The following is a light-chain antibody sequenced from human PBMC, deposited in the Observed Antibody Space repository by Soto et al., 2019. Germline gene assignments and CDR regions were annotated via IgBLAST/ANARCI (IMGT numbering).Light chain of an antibody. CDR1: SSDVGGYIY. Sequence: QSVLTQPASVSGSPGQSITISCTGTSSDVGGYIYVSWYQQHPGKAPKLMIYDVTSRPSGVSYRFSGSKSGNTASLTISGLQAEDEADYYCSSYTPSSSYVFGPGNKVTVL. V-gene: IGLV2-14*01. CDR3: SSYTPSSSYV. J-gene: IGLJ1*01. CDR2: DVT.